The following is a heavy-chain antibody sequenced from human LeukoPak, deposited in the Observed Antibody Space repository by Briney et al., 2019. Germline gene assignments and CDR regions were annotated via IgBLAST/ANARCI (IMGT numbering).Heavy chain of an antibody. D-gene: IGHD3-22*01. CDR3: ARDRYYYDSSGYLFDY. V-gene: IGHV4-59*12. CDR2: IYYSGST. J-gene: IGHJ4*02. CDR1: GGSISSYY. Sequence: SETLSLTCTVSGGSISSYYWSWIRQPPGKGLEWIGYIYYSGSTNYNPSLKSRVTMSVDTSKNQFSLKLSSVTAADTAVYYCARDRYYYDSSGYLFDYWGRGTLVTVSS.